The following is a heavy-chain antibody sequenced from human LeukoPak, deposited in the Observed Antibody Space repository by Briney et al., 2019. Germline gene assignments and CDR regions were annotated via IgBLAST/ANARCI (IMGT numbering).Heavy chain of an antibody. D-gene: IGHD3-22*01. CDR1: GGSISSFY. CDR2: INHSGST. Sequence: SETLSLTCTVSGGSISSFYWSWIRQPPGKGLEWIGEINHSGSTNYNPSLKSRVTMSVVTSKNQLSLKLSSVTAADTALYYCAREIHYDSSGQRSLHAFDIWGQGTMVTVSS. J-gene: IGHJ3*02. CDR3: AREIHYDSSGQRSLHAFDI. V-gene: IGHV4-34*01.